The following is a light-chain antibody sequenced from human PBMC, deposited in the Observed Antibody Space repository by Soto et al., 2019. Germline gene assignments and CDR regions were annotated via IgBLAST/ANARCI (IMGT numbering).Light chain of an antibody. Sequence: EIVLAQSLGTLSLSPGDRATLSWGASQSVSRSYLAWYQQKPGLAPRLIIYDASTRATGIPDRFSGSGSGTDFTLTISRLEPEDFAVYYCQQSGSSPITFGQGTRLEI. CDR3: QQSGSSPIT. CDR2: DAS. CDR1: QSVSRSY. J-gene: IGKJ5*01. V-gene: IGKV3D-20*01.